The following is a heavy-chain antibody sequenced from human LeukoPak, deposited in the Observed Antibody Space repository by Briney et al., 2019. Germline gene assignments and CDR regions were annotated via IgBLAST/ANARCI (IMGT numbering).Heavy chain of an antibody. D-gene: IGHD3-10*01. Sequence: ASVKVSCNASGYTFTSYYMHWVRQAPGQGLEWMGIINPSGGSTSYAQKSQGRVTMTRDTSTSTVYMELSSLRSEDTAVYYCARDFRDMVRGVIITFGLDYWGQGTLVTVSS. CDR3: ARDFRDMVRGVIITFGLDY. V-gene: IGHV1-46*01. CDR1: GYTFTSYY. CDR2: INPSGGST. J-gene: IGHJ4*02.